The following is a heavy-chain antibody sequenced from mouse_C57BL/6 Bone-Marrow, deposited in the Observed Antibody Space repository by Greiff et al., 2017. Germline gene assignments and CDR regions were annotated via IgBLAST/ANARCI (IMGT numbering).Heavy chain of an antibody. Sequence: QVQLKQSGPELVKPGASVKISCKASGYSFTSYYIHWVKQRPGQGLEWIGWIYPGSGNTKYNEKFKGKATLTADTSSSTAYMQLSSLTSEDSAVYYCAREDSSVIYAMDYWGQGTSVTVSS. CDR1: GYSFTSYY. CDR2: IYPGSGNT. V-gene: IGHV1-66*01. D-gene: IGHD3-2*02. J-gene: IGHJ4*01. CDR3: AREDSSVIYAMDY.